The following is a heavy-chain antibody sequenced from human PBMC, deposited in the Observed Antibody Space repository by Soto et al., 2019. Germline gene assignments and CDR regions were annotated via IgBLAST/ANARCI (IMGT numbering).Heavy chain of an antibody. V-gene: IGHV6-1*01. CDR1: GDSVSSNTAA. D-gene: IGHD6-19*01. Sequence: SQTLSLTCAISGDSVSSNTAAWNWIGSSPSRGLEWLGRTYYRSNWRHDYAVSVRSRITVNPGTSKNHFSLQLNSVTPDDTAVYYCARGAAGSGFDLWGQGTLVTVSS. CDR2: TYYRSNWRH. J-gene: IGHJ4*02. CDR3: ARGAAGSGFDL.